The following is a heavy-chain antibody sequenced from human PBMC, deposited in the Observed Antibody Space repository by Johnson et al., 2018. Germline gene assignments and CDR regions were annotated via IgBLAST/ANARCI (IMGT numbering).Heavy chain of an antibody. V-gene: IGHV3-43*01. CDR2: LTWDGYTT. CDR1: GFTFGDYT. D-gene: IGHD5-24*01. Sequence: VQLVESGGVVVQPGGSLTLSCAASGFTFGDYTMHWVRQSPGRGLEWVSFLTWDGYTTKYADSVKGRFTVSRNNDNNSVYLHMNSLRTQDTAFYYCAKDMGGYNPGAFDYWGQGALVTVSS. J-gene: IGHJ4*02. CDR3: AKDMGGYNPGAFDY.